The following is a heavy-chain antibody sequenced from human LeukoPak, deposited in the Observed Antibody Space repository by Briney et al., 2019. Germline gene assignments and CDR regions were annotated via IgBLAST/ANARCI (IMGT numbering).Heavy chain of an antibody. J-gene: IGHJ4*02. CDR2: IYSGGST. Sequence: SGGSLRLSCAASGXTVSSNYMSWVRQAPGKGLEWVSVIYSGGSTYYADSVKGRFTISRDTSRNSLYLQMNRLRAEDTAVYYCARRGGNDYGQYLMAAFDYWGEGTLLTVSS. V-gene: IGHV3-53*01. CDR3: ARRGGNDYGQYLMAAFDY. D-gene: IGHD4-17*01. CDR1: GXTVSSNY.